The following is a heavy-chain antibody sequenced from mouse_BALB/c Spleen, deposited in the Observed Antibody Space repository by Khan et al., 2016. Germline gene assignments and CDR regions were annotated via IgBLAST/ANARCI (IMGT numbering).Heavy chain of an antibody. V-gene: IGHV2-6-7*01. CDR3: SSDYDGFAY. CDR2: IWGDGRT. D-gene: IGHD2-12*01. CDR1: GFSLTGYG. Sequence: QVQPKQSGPGLVAPSQSLSITCTVSGFSLTGYGVNWVRQPPGKGLEWLGKIWGDGRTDYNSALKSRVSISKDNSKSQVFLKMNSLQTDDTANYYCSSDYDGFAYWGQGTLVIVSA. J-gene: IGHJ3*01.